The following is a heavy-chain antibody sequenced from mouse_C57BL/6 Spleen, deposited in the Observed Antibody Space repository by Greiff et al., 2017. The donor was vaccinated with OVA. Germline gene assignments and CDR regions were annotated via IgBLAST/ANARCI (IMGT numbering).Heavy chain of an antibody. V-gene: IGHV1-54*01. J-gene: IGHJ4*01. CDR1: GYAFTNYL. CDR3: ARNRLWEVTTRGSGAMDY. CDR2: INPGSGGT. D-gene: IGHD2-2*01. Sequence: QVQLQQSGAELVRPGTSVKVSCKASGYAFTNYLIEWVKQRPGQGLEWIGVINPGSGGTNYNEKFKGKATLTADKSSSTAYMQLSSLTSEDSAVYFCARNRLWEVTTRGSGAMDYWCQGTSVTVSS.